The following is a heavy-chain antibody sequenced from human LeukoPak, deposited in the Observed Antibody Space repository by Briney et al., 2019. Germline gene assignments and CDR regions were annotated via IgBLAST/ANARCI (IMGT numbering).Heavy chain of an antibody. CDR2: ISSSSSYI. J-gene: IGHJ4*02. Sequence: PGGSLRLSCAASGFSLSSYEMTWVRQAPGKGLEWVSSISSSSSYIYYADSVKGRFTISRDNAKNSLYLQMNSLRAEDTAVYYCASSGDQLLSFAYFDYWGQGTLVTVSS. V-gene: IGHV3-21*01. CDR1: GFSLSSYE. CDR3: ASSGDQLLSFAYFDY. D-gene: IGHD2-2*01.